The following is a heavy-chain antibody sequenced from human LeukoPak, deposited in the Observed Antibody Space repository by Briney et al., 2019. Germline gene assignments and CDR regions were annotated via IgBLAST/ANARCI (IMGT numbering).Heavy chain of an antibody. Sequence: GESLKISCKGSGYSFTSYWIGWVRQMPGKGLEWMGIIYPGDSDTRYSPSFQGQVTISADKSISTAYLQWSSLKASDTAMYYCARVGYGDSSGYYYYYYYMDVWGKGTTVTVSS. D-gene: IGHD3-22*01. CDR3: ARVGYGDSSGYYYYYYYMDV. CDR2: IYPGDSDT. J-gene: IGHJ6*03. V-gene: IGHV5-51*01. CDR1: GYSFTSYW.